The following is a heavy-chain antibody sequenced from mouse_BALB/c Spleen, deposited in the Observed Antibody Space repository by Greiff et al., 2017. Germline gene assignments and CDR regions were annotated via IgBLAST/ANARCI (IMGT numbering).Heavy chain of an antibody. J-gene: IGHJ4*01. Sequence: VKLMESGAELMKPGASVKISCKATGYTFSSYWIEWVKQRPGHGLEWIGEILPGSGSTNYNEKFKGKATFTADTSSNTAYMQLSSLTSEDSAVYYCARGGGRYAMDYWGQGTSVTVSS. CDR3: ARGGGRYAMDY. V-gene: IGHV1-9*01. CDR2: ILPGSGST. CDR1: GYTFSSYW.